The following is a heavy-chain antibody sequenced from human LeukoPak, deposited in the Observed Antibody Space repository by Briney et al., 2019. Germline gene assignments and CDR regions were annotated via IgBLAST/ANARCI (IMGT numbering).Heavy chain of an antibody. D-gene: IGHD3-22*01. CDR2: ISWNSGSI. V-gene: IGHV3-9*01. Sequence: PGGSLRLSCAASGFTFDDYAMHWVRQAPGKGLEWVSGISWNSGSIYYVDSVKGRFTISRDNAKNSLYLQMNSLRAEDTAVYYCARVGLYYDSSGYSFDIWGQGTMVTVSS. J-gene: IGHJ3*02. CDR3: ARVGLYYDSSGYSFDI. CDR1: GFTFDDYA.